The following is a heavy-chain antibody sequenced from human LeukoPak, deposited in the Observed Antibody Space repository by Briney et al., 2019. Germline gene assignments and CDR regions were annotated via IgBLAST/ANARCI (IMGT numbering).Heavy chain of an antibody. J-gene: IGHJ4*02. D-gene: IGHD3-3*01. CDR3: AKIFGVVYSMLYFDY. V-gene: IGHV3-74*01. Sequence: PGGSLRLSCAASGFTFSSYWMHWVRQAPGKGLVWVSRINSDGTSTNYADSVKGRFTISRDNAKNTLYLQMNSLRAEDTAVYYCAKIFGVVYSMLYFDYWGQGTLVTVSS. CDR2: INSDGTST. CDR1: GFTFSSYW.